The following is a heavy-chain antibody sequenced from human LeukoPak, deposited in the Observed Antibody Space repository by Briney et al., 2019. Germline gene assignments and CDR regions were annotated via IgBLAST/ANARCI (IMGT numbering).Heavy chain of an antibody. D-gene: IGHD2-21*02. CDR1: GGTFSSYA. CDR3: AREMGDSKYYFDY. V-gene: IGHV1-69*13. CDR2: IIPTFGTA. J-gene: IGHJ4*02. Sequence: SVKVSCKASGGTFSSYAISWVRQAPGQGLGWMGGIIPTFGTANYAQKFQGRVTITADESTSTAYMELSSLRSEDTAVYYCAREMGDSKYYFDYWGQGTLVTVSS.